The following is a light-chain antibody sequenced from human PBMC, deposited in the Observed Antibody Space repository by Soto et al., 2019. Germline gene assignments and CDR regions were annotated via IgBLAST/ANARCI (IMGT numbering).Light chain of an antibody. J-gene: IGKJ1*01. CDR1: QTISSW. V-gene: IGKV1-5*03. Sequence: DIQMTQSPSTLSGSVGDRVTIACRASQTISSWVAWYQQKPGKAPKLLIYKASTLKSGVPSRFSGSGSGTEFTLTLSSLQPDDFATYYCQHYNSYSEAFGQGTKVDI. CDR3: QHYNSYSEA. CDR2: KAS.